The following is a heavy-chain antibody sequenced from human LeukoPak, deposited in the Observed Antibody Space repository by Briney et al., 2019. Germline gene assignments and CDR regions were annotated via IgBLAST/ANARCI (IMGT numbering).Heavy chain of an antibody. D-gene: IGHD6-13*01. Sequence: VGSLRLSCKASEFTFSKYAMSWVRQAPGKGLEWVSGISGSGDKTYYADYVKGRFTISRDNSKNTLYLQMNSLRAEDTALYYCAKTPYSSNWYYFDYWGQGTLVTVSS. V-gene: IGHV3-23*01. CDR2: ISGSGDKT. CDR1: EFTFSKYA. CDR3: AKTPYSSNWYYFDY. J-gene: IGHJ4*02.